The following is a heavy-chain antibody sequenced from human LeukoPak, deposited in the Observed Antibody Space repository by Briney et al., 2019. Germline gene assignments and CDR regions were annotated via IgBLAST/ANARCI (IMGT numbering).Heavy chain of an antibody. Sequence: GGSLRLSCAASGFTFSSYAMSWVRQAPGKGLEWVAVISYDGSNKYYADSVKGRFTISRDNSKNTLYLQMNSLRAEDTAVYYCAKDHRTGYYYYYYGMDVWGQGTTVTVSS. J-gene: IGHJ6*02. V-gene: IGHV3-30*18. CDR2: ISYDGSNK. CDR3: AKDHRTGYYYYYYGMDV. D-gene: IGHD2-8*02. CDR1: GFTFSSYA.